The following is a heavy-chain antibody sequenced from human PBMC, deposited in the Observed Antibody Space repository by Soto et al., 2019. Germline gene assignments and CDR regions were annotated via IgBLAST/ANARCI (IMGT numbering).Heavy chain of an antibody. D-gene: IGHD3-22*01. J-gene: IGHJ6*02. Sequence: SETLSLTCIVSGGSISSGGHYWSWIRQHPGKGLEWIGHIYHSGSTYYNPSLKSRVTISVDTSKNQFSLKLSSVTAADTAVYYCARHDYYDSSSYYSRYAMDVWGQGTTVTVSS. CDR3: ARHDYYDSSSYYSRYAMDV. CDR1: GGSISSGGHY. CDR2: IYHSGST. V-gene: IGHV4-31*03.